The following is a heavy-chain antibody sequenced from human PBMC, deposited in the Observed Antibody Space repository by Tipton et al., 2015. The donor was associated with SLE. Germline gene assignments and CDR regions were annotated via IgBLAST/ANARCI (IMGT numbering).Heavy chain of an antibody. CDR2: IFQSGST. V-gene: IGHV4-38-2*01. CDR1: GNAISRGTY. D-gene: IGHD6-13*01. J-gene: IGHJ4*02. CDR3: ATEWYSSTSFDY. Sequence: TLSLTCAVSGNAISRGTYWGWIRQPPGKALEWIGSIFQSGSTHFNPSLKSRVSISVDTSKNQFSLKLSPVTAADTAVYYCATEWYSSTSFDYWGQGTRVTVSS.